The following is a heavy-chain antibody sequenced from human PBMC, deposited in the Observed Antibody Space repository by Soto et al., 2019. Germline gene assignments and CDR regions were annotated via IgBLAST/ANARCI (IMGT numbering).Heavy chain of an antibody. V-gene: IGHV1-3*01. Sequence: VSCKASGYTFTSYAMHWVRQAPGQRLEWMGWINAGNGNTKYSQKFQGRVTITRDTSASTAYMELSSLRSEDTAVYYCARSDGDYVQVDYWGQGTLVTVSS. D-gene: IGHD4-17*01. CDR1: GYTFTSYA. J-gene: IGHJ4*02. CDR2: INAGNGNT. CDR3: ARSDGDYVQVDY.